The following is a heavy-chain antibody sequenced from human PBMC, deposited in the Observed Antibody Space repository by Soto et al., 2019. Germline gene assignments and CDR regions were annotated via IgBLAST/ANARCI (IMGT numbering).Heavy chain of an antibody. CDR3: ARDSLGYCTSTSCYWSEDY. D-gene: IGHD2-2*01. Sequence: ESLRLSCSASGFTFSTYWMSWVRQAPGKGLEWVANIKQDGSEKYYVDSVKGRFTISRDNAKNSLYLQMNSLRAEDTAVYYCARDSLGYCTSTSCYWSEDYWGQGTLVTVSS. V-gene: IGHV3-7*03. CDR1: GFTFSTYW. CDR2: IKQDGSEK. J-gene: IGHJ4*02.